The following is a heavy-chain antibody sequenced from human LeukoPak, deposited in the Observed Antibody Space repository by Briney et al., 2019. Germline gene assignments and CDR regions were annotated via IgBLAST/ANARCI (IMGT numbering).Heavy chain of an antibody. Sequence: ASVKVSCKASGYTFTSYDINWVRQAPGQGLEWMGWINPNSGGTNYAQKFQGRVTMTRDTSISTAYMELSRLRSDDTAVYYCASAYCGGDCSSYNWFDPWGQGTLVTVSS. D-gene: IGHD2-21*02. J-gene: IGHJ5*02. CDR3: ASAYCGGDCSSYNWFDP. V-gene: IGHV1-2*02. CDR2: INPNSGGT. CDR1: GYTFTSYD.